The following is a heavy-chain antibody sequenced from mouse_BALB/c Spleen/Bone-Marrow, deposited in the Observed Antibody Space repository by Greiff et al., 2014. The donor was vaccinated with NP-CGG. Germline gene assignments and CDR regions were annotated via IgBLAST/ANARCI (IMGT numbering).Heavy chain of an antibody. CDR3: AREVDGWYYFDY. D-gene: IGHD2-3*01. Sequence: EVKLVESGGGLVKPGGSLKLSCAASGFTFSSYAMSWVRQTPEKRLEWVASISSGGSTYYPVSVKGRFTISRDNARNILYLQMSSLRSEDTAMYYCAREVDGWYYFDYWGQGTTLTVSS. J-gene: IGHJ2*01. CDR1: GFTFSSYA. V-gene: IGHV5-6-5*01. CDR2: ISSGGST.